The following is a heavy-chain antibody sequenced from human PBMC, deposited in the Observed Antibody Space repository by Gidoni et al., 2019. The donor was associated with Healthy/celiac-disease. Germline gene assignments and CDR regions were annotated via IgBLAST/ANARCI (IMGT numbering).Heavy chain of an antibody. Sequence: QVQLQQWGAGLLKPSETLSLTCAVYGGSFSGYYWSWIRQPPGQGLEWIGEINHSGSTNYNPSLKSRVTISVDTSKNQFSLKLSSVTAADTAVYYCAREEDDYGDHTWWSGAFDIWGQGTMVTVSS. CDR1: GGSFSGYY. CDR3: AREEDDYGDHTWWSGAFDI. J-gene: IGHJ3*02. V-gene: IGHV4-34*01. D-gene: IGHD4-17*01. CDR2: INHSGST.